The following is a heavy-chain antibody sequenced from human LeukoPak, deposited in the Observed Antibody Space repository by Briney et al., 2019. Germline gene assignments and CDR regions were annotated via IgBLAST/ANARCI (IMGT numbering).Heavy chain of an antibody. CDR3: ARSGSVGATHDY. CDR2: MNPNSGNT. J-gene: IGHJ4*02. Sequence: ASVKVSCKASGYTFTSYDINWVRQATGQGLEWMGWMNPNSGNTGYAQKFQGRVTMTRNTSISTAYMELSSLRSEDTAVSYCARSGSVGATHDYWGQGTLVTVSS. V-gene: IGHV1-8*01. CDR1: GYTFTSYD. D-gene: IGHD1-26*01.